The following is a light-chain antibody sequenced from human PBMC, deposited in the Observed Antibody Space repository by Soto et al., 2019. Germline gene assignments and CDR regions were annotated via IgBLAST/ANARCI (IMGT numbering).Light chain of an antibody. CDR2: DVS. V-gene: IGLV2-14*03. CDR1: SSDIGSYNY. J-gene: IGLJ3*02. Sequence: QSVLTQPASLSGSPGQSITISCTGNSSDIGSYNYVSWYQQHPGKAPKLMIFDVSYRPSGISDRFSGSKSGSTASLTISGLQPEDEADYYCSSYGASSTLFGGGTKLTVL. CDR3: SSYGASSTL.